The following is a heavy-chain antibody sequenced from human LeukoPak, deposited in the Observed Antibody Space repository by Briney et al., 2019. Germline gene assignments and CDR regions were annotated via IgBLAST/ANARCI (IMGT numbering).Heavy chain of an antibody. V-gene: IGHV3-74*01. CDR3: ARDYYDHTDY. CDR2: INSDGSST. D-gene: IGHD3-22*01. CDR1: GFTVSSNY. J-gene: IGHJ4*02. Sequence: GGSLRLSCAASGFTVSSNYMSWVRHAPGKGLVWVSRINSDGSSTSYADSVKGRFTISRDNAKNTLYLQMNSLRAEDTAVYYCARDYYDHTDYWGQGTLVTVSS.